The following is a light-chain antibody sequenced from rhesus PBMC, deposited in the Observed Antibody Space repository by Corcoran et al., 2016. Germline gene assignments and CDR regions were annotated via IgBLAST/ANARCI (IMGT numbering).Light chain of an antibody. V-gene: IGLV2-32*02. CDR2: EVT. J-gene: IGLJ1*01. CDR3: SSYTDSDTYL. Sequence: QDAMTKPSSVSGSPGQSVTSSYTGTSSDIGSYNYVSWYQQHPDTAPKFMIYEVTKRPSGVSDRFSGSKSGNTASLTISGLQPEDEADYSCSSYTDSDTYLFGTGTRLTVL. CDR1: SSDIGSYNY.